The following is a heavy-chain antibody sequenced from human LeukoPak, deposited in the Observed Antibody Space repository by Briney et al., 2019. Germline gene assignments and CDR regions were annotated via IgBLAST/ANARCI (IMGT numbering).Heavy chain of an antibody. D-gene: IGHD5-12*01. CDR3: ARTHVVASKPPPKKFDY. CDR2: IYYSGST. CDR1: GGSISSGGYY. J-gene: IGHJ4*02. Sequence: PSETLSLTCTVSGGSISSGGYYWSWIRQHPGKGLEWIGYIYYSGSTYYNPSLKSRVTISVDTSKNRFSLKLSSVTAADTAVYYCARTHVVASKPPPKKFDYWGQGTLVTVSS. V-gene: IGHV4-31*03.